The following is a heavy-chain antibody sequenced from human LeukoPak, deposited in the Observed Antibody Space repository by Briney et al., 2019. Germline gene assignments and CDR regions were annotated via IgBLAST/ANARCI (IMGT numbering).Heavy chain of an antibody. V-gene: IGHV1-69*13. CDR2: IIPIFGTA. CDR3: ARDGVDYQNWFDP. D-gene: IGHD3-16*01. CDR1: GGTFSSCA. J-gene: IGHJ5*02. Sequence: SVKVSCKASGGTFSSCAISWVRQAPGQGLEWMGGIIPIFGTANYAQKFQGRVTITADESTSTAYMELSSLRSEDTAVYYCARDGVDYQNWFDPWGQGTLVTVSS.